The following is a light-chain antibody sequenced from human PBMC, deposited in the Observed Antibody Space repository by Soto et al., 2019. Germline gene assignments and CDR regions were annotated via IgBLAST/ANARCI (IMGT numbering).Light chain of an antibody. J-gene: IGKJ2*01. CDR3: QHYGSSPPNT. CDR2: DAS. Sequence: EIVLTQSPGTLSLSPGERATLSCRASQSVSNNYLAWYQHKLGQAPRLLIYDASRRATGIPDRFSGSGSGTDFTLTISRLEPEDFAVYYCQHYGSSPPNTFGQGTKLEIK. V-gene: IGKV3-20*01. CDR1: QSVSNNY.